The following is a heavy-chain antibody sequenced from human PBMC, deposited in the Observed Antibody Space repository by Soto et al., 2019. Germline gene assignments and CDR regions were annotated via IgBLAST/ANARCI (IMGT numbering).Heavy chain of an antibody. CDR3: ARDANVDIVATIGAFDI. V-gene: IGHV1-2*04. D-gene: IGHD5-12*01. CDR1: WYTLTRYY. J-gene: IGHJ3*02. CDR2: INPNSGGT. Sequence: ASVKGSFQAFWYTLTRYYMHWVGQAPGQRLEWMGWINPNSGGTNYAQKFQGWVTMTRDTSISTAYMELSRLRSDDTAVYYCARDANVDIVATIGAFDIWGQGTMVTVSS.